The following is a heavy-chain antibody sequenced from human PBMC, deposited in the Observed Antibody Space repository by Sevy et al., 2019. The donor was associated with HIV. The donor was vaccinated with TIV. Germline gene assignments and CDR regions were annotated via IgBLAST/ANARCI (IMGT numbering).Heavy chain of an antibody. V-gene: IGHV3-21*01. CDR3: ARDRDDYASGRRHPYYYYHGMDV. CDR2: ISSRSTYI. D-gene: IGHD3-10*01. Sequence: GGSLRLSCVGSAFTFNDDFMTWVRQAPGKGLEWVSSISSRSTYIYYADSVKGRFTISRDNAKNSMFLQMNSLRPEDTAVYYCARDRDDYASGRRHPYYYYHGMDVWGQGTTVTVSS. J-gene: IGHJ6*02. CDR1: AFTFNDDF.